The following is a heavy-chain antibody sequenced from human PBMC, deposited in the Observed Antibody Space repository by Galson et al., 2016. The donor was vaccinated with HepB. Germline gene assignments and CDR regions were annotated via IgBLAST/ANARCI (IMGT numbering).Heavy chain of an antibody. CDR3: ARGSDYSNYVAVY. Sequence: QSGAEVKKPGESLKISWKASGDTFASYDINWLRQATGQGLEWMGWMNPNSGNTGYAQKFQGRVTMTRNTSISTAYMELSSLTSEDTAVYYCARGSDYSNYVAVYWGQGTLVTASS. CDR1: GDTFASYD. D-gene: IGHD4-11*01. V-gene: IGHV1-8*01. J-gene: IGHJ4*02. CDR2: MNPNSGNT.